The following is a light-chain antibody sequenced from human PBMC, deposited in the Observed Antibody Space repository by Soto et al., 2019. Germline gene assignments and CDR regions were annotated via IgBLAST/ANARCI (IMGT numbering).Light chain of an antibody. Sequence: QSALTQPASVSGSPGQSITISCTGTSSDVGGYDYVSWYQQHLGKAPKLMIYDVTNQPSGVSNRFSGSKSGNTASLTISGLQAEDEADYYCISYASINTYVFGTGTKVTVL. CDR1: SSDVGGYDY. CDR2: DVT. J-gene: IGLJ1*01. CDR3: ISYASINTYV. V-gene: IGLV2-14*01.